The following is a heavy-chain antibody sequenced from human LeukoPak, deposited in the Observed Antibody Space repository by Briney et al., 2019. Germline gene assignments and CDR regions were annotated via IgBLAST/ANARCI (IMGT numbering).Heavy chain of an antibody. CDR2: ISPSNGNT. Sequence: ASVKVSCKASGYTFTSYGITWVRQAPGQGLEWMGWISPSNGNTNYALKFRGRVTMTTETSTSTAYMELRSLRPDDTAVYFGAREGEWERLRTVNASYYMDVWGKGTTVTVSS. V-gene: IGHV1-18*01. CDR1: GYTFTSYG. D-gene: IGHD1-26*01. J-gene: IGHJ6*03. CDR3: AREGEWERLRTVNASYYMDV.